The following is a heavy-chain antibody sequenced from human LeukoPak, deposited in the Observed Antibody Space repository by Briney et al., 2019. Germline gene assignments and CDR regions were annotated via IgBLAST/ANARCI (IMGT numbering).Heavy chain of an antibody. CDR2: ITRNSDGGAT. CDR1: GLTFSNTW. CDR3: VGAFLGF. Sequence: GGSLILSCAVSGLTFSNTWMSWFRQAPGKGLEWVGHITRNSDGGATNYGAPVKGRFTISRDDSKNTLYLQMSSLTTEDTATYYCVGAFLGFWGLGTLVTVSS. J-gene: IGHJ4*02. V-gene: IGHV3-15*01. D-gene: IGHD3-16*01.